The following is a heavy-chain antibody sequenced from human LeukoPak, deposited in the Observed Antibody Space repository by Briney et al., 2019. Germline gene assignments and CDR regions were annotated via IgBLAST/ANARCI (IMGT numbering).Heavy chain of an antibody. CDR1: GFTFSSYA. CDR3: AKVGSYYYDSSGLLDY. V-gene: IGHV3-23*01. J-gene: IGHJ4*02. D-gene: IGHD3-22*01. CDR2: ISGSGGST. Sequence: GGSLRLSCAASGFTFSSYAMSWVRQAPGKGLEWVSAISGSGGSTYYADSVQGRFTISRDNSKNTLYLQMNSLRAEDTAVYYCAKVGSYYYDSSGLLDYWGQGTLVTVSS.